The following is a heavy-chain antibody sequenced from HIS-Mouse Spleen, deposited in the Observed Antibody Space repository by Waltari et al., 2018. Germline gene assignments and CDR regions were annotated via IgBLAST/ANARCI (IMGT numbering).Heavy chain of an antibody. V-gene: IGHV4-59*01. Sequence: QVQLQESGPGLVKPSETLSLTCTVPGGSISSYYWSWSRQPPGKGLEWIGYNHYSGSTNDNPSLQSRVPISVDTSKNQFSLKLSSVTAADTAVYYCARGQYYYDSSGYYYFDYWGQGTLVTVSS. J-gene: IGHJ4*02. CDR1: GGSISSYY. D-gene: IGHD3-22*01. CDR3: ARGQYYYDSSGYYYFDY. CDR2: NHYSGST.